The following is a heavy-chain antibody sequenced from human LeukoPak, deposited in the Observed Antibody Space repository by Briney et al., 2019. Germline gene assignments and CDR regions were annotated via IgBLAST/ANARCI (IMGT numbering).Heavy chain of an antibody. CDR1: GGSVSSGSYY. Sequence: PSETLSLTCTVSGGSVSSGSYYWSWIRQPPGKGLEWIGYIYYSGSTNYNPSPKSRVTISVDTSKNQFSLKLSSVTAADTAVYYCARDTHDAFDIWGQGTMVTVSS. CDR2: IYYSGST. J-gene: IGHJ3*02. V-gene: IGHV4-61*01. CDR3: ARDTHDAFDI.